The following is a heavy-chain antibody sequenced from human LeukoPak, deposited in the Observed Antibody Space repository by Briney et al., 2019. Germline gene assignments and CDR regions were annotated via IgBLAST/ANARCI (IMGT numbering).Heavy chain of an antibody. CDR3: ASEYSSGWAVPGY. V-gene: IGHV3-21*01. CDR2: ISSSSSYI. J-gene: IGHJ4*02. D-gene: IGHD6-19*01. Sequence: GGSLRLSCAASGFTFSSYSMNWVRQAPGKGLEWLSSISSSSSYIYYADSVKGRFTISRDNAKNSLYLQMNSLRAEDTAVYYCASEYSSGWAVPGYWGQGTLVTVSS. CDR1: GFTFSSYS.